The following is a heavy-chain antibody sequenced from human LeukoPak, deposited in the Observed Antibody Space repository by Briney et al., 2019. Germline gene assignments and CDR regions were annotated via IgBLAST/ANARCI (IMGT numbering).Heavy chain of an antibody. D-gene: IGHD1-1*01. V-gene: IGHV3-48*01. Sequence: GGSLRLSCATSGFTFSSSWMSWVRQAPGKGPEWLAYISSSSALLWYAGSVKGRFTISRDNAKNSLYLQMINLRVEDTAVYYCARETLTNNWTYDYWGQGTLVIVSS. CDR1: GFTFSSSW. CDR2: ISSSSALL. CDR3: ARETLTNNWTYDY. J-gene: IGHJ4*02.